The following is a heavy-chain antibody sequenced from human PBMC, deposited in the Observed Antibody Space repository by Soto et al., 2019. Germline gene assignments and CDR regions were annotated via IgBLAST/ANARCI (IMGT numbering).Heavy chain of an antibody. CDR3: ARPRDRDTAMVPDYYYYGMDV. D-gene: IGHD5-18*01. CDR1: GGTFSSYA. V-gene: IGHV1-69*13. J-gene: IGHJ6*02. Sequence: SVKVSCKASGGTFSSYAISWVRQAPGQGLEWMGGIIPIFGTANYAQKFQGRVTITADESTSTAYMELSSLRSEDTAVYYCARPRDRDTAMVPDYYYYGMDVWGQGTTVTVSS. CDR2: IIPIFGTA.